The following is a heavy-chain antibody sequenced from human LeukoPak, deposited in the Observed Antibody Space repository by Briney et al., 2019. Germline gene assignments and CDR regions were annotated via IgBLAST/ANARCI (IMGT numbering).Heavy chain of an antibody. Sequence: PGRSLRLSCAASGFTFSSYAMHWVRQAPGKGLEWVAVISYDGSNKYYADSVKGRFTISRDNSKNTLYLQMNSLRAEDTAVYYCARGGAEEGYWGQGTLVPVSS. CDR1: GFTFSSYA. V-gene: IGHV3-30*04. CDR2: ISYDGSNK. D-gene: IGHD1-26*01. J-gene: IGHJ4*02. CDR3: ARGGAEEGY.